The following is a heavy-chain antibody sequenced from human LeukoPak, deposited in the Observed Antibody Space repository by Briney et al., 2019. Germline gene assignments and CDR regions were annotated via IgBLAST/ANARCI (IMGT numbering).Heavy chain of an antibody. V-gene: IGHV1-46*01. J-gene: IGHJ5*02. CDR2: ISPSGGST. D-gene: IGHD1-26*01. CDR1: GYTFTMYG. CDR3: ARGVYVWWELHRNWFDP. Sequence: ASVKVSCKASGYTFTMYGITWVRQAPGQGPEWMGVISPSGGSTTYAQKFQGRVTLTRDMSTSTDYLELSSLRSEDTAVYYCARGVYVWWELHRNWFDPWGQGTLVTVSS.